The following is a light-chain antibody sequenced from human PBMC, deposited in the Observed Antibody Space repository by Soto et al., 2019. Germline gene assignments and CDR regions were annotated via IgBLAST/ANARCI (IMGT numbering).Light chain of an antibody. J-gene: IGKJ1*01. V-gene: IGKV1-5*03. CDR1: QSISTW. Sequence: DIQIIQITSTLSASVGDRVTITCRASQSISTWLAWYQHKPGRAPKLLIYKASTLESGVPSRFSGSGSGTEFTLTISSLQPDDFASYYCQQYNRYWTFGQGTKVEIK. CDR3: QQYNRYWT. CDR2: KAS.